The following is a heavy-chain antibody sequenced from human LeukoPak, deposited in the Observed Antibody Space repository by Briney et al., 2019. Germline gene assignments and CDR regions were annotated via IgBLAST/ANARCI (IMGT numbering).Heavy chain of an antibody. CDR3: ARDSSIQSLGP. V-gene: IGHV3-21*01. D-gene: IGHD3-16*01. CDR1: GFTFSTYG. Sequence: GGSLRLSCAASGFTFSTYGMNWVRQAPGKGLEWVSSITSSSTYIYYADSVKGRFAISRDNAKNSLYLQMNSLRAEDMAVYYCARDSSIQSLGPWGQGTLVTVSS. J-gene: IGHJ5*02. CDR2: ITSSSTYI.